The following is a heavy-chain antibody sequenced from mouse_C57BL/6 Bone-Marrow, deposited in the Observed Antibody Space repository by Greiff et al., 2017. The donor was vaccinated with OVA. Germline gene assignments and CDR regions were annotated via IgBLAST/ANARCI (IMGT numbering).Heavy chain of an antibody. J-gene: IGHJ3*01. CDR3: AIYYSNYSWFAY. Sequence: EVKLVESGGDLVKPGGSLKLSCAASGFTFSSYGMSWVRQTPDKRLEWVATISSGGSYTYYPDSVKGRFTISRDNAKNPLYLQMSTLKSEDTSMYYCAIYYSNYSWFAYWGQGTLVTVSA. D-gene: IGHD2-5*01. V-gene: IGHV5-6*01. CDR2: ISSGGSYT. CDR1: GFTFSSYG.